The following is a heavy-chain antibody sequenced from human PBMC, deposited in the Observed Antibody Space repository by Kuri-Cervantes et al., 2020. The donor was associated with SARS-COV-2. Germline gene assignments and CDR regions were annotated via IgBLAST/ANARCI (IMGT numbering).Heavy chain of an antibody. J-gene: IGHJ3*02. CDR1: GFTFTTFA. D-gene: IGHD3-22*01. CDR3: AKDPWAVVVSGAFDT. CDR2: INYNAEST. V-gene: IGHV3-23*01. Sequence: GESLKISCAASGFTFTTFAMSWVRQAPGKGLEWVSTINYNAESTYHADSVKGRFTISRDNSQNTLFLQMDNLRAEDTATYYCAKDPWAVVVSGAFDTWGQATMVTVSS.